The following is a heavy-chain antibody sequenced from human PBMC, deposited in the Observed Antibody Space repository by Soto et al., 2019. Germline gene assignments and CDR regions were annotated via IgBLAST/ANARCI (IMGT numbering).Heavy chain of an antibody. D-gene: IGHD2-15*01. V-gene: IGHV4-31*03. J-gene: IGHJ6*03. Sequence: PSETLSLTCTVSGGSISSGGYYWSWIRQHPGKGLEWIGYIYYSGSTYYHPSLKSRITISIDTSKNQFSLKLSSVPAADTAGYFCAGSEDINYYSYMDVGGKGTTVTVSS. CDR3: AGSEDINYYSYMDV. CDR1: GGSISSGGYY. CDR2: IYYSGST.